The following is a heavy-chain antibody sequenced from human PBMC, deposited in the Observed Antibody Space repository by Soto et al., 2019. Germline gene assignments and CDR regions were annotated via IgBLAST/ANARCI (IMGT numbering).Heavy chain of an antibody. D-gene: IGHD3-3*01. CDR3: ARDLVGFLEWPLGSYYFDY. CDR2: ISSSSSYI. CDR1: GFTFSSYS. J-gene: IGHJ4*02. V-gene: IGHV3-21*01. Sequence: GGSLRLSCAASGFTFSSYSMNWVRQAPGKGLEWVSSISSSSSYIYYADSVKGRFTISRDNAKNSLYLQMNSLRAEDTAVYYCARDLVGFLEWPLGSYYFDYWGQGTLVTVSS.